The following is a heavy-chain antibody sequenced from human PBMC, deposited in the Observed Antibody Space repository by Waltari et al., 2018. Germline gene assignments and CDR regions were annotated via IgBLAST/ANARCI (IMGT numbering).Heavy chain of an antibody. V-gene: IGHV5-51*01. D-gene: IGHD4-17*01. J-gene: IGHJ4*02. CDR2: NQPGNSDS. Sequence: EVHLVQSGAAVKKPGESLKISCKGSGYSFTSYWLGRGRQLPGKGLEWMGGNQPGNSDSSYTPTFQVHVTIAVDKTISTAYLQWSSLKASDTAMYYCARQSYGDYQGFDYWGQGTLVTVSS. CDR1: GYSFTSYW. CDR3: ARQSYGDYQGFDY.